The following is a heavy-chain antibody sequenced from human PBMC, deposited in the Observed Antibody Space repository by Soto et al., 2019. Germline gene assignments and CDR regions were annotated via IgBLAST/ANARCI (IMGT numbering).Heavy chain of an antibody. D-gene: IGHD2-2*02. CDR3: ARGGGYCSSTSCYTRDAYYYYYGMDV. CDR2: INPNSGGT. Sequence: GASVKVSCKASGYTFTGYYMHWVRQAPGQGLEWMGWINPNSGGTNYAQKFQGWVTMTRDTSISTAYMELSRLGSDDTAVYYCARGGGYCSSTSCYTRDAYYYYYGMDVWGQGTTVTVSS. V-gene: IGHV1-2*04. CDR1: GYTFTGYY. J-gene: IGHJ6*02.